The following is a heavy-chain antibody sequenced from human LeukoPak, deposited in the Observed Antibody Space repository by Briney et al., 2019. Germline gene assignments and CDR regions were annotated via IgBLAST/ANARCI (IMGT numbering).Heavy chain of an antibody. J-gene: IGHJ4*02. V-gene: IGHV3-30-3*01. CDR2: ISYDGSNK. D-gene: IGHD3-9*01. CDR1: GFTFSSYA. Sequence: PGRSLRLSCAASGFTFSSYAMHWVRQAPGKGLEWVAVISYDGSNKYYADSVKGRFTISRDNSKNTLYLQMNSLRAEDTAVYYCARASRSGDILTGFIHHMAYWGQGTLVTVSS. CDR3: ARASRSGDILTGFIHHMAY.